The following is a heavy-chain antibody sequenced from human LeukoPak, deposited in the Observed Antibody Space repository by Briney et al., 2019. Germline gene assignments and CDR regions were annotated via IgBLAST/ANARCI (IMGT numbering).Heavy chain of an antibody. CDR3: ARFDYDILAAGGGWFDP. V-gene: IGHV1-2*02. CDR2: INPNSADT. CDR1: GFSCTGYF. D-gene: IGHD3-9*01. Sequence: ASVKVSCKASGFSCTGYFMHWVRQAPGQGLEWMGWINPNSADTNYAQKFQGRVSMTRDTSISTAYMELSRLRSDDTAVYYCARFDYDILAAGGGWFDPWGQGTLVTVSS. J-gene: IGHJ5*02.